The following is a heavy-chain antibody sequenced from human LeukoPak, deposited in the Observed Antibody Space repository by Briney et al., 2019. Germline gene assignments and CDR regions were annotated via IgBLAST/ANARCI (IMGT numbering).Heavy chain of an antibody. D-gene: IGHD6-13*01. V-gene: IGHV3-48*01. J-gene: IGHJ4*02. Sequence: GGSLRLSCAASGFTFSSYSMNWVRQAPGKGLEWVSYISSSSSTIYYADSVKGRFTISRDNAENSLFLQMNSLRAEDTAVYYCARRVAVAGPYYFDYWGQGTLVTVSS. CDR1: GFTFSSYS. CDR2: ISSSSSTI. CDR3: ARRVAVAGPYYFDY.